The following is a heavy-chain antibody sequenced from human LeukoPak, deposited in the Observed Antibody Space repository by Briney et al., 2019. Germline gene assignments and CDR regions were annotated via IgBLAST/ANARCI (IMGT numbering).Heavy chain of an antibody. D-gene: IGHD1-1*01. CDR1: GFTFSSYG. V-gene: IGHV3-30*02. Sequence: GGSLRLSCAASGFTFSSYGMHWVRQAPGKGLEWVAFIRYDGSNKYYADSVKGRFTISRDNSKNTLYLQMNSLRAEDTAVYYCSKKGQADDDGKPDWGQGTLVTVSP. CDR2: IRYDGSNK. J-gene: IGHJ4*02. CDR3: SKKGQADDDGKPD.